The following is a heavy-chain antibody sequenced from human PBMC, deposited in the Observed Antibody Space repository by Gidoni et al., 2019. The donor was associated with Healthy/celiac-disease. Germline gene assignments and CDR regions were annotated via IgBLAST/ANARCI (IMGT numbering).Heavy chain of an antibody. CDR2: IIPIFGTA. CDR1: GGTFSSYA. CDR3: ARGRSCTNGVCYRYFDY. V-gene: IGHV1-69*06. J-gene: IGHJ4*02. Sequence: QVQLVQSGAEVKKPGSSVKVSCKASGGTFSSYAISWVRQAPVQGLEWMGGIIPIFGTANYAQKFQGRVTITADKSTSTAYMELSSLRSEDTAVYYCARGRSCTNGVCYRYFDYWGQGTLVTVSS. D-gene: IGHD2-8*01.